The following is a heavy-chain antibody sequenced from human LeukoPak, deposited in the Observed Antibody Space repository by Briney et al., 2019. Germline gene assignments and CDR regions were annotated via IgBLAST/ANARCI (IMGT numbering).Heavy chain of an antibody. CDR2: INPSSGGT. Sequence: GASVKVSCKASGYTFTGYYMHWVRQAPGQGLEWMGWINPSSGGTNYAQKFQGRVTMTRDTSISTAYMELSRLRSDDTAVYYCARFGLVLRYFDWLAPFDPWGQGTLVTVSS. V-gene: IGHV1-2*02. J-gene: IGHJ5*02. CDR3: ARFGLVLRYFDWLAPFDP. D-gene: IGHD3-9*01. CDR1: GYTFTGYY.